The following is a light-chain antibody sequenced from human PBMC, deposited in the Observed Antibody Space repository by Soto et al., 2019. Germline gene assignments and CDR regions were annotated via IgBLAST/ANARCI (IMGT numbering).Light chain of an antibody. CDR3: EQYDSYSQDT. CDR2: KAS. J-gene: IGKJ2*01. V-gene: IGKV1-5*03. CDR1: QRISSW. Sequence: DIQMTQSPSTLSASVGDRVTITCRASQRISSWLAWYQQKPGKAAKLLIYKASSFESGDPSRFSGSGSGTEFSLAISSLQSDAFATYSCEQYDSYSQDTFGQGTKLEIK.